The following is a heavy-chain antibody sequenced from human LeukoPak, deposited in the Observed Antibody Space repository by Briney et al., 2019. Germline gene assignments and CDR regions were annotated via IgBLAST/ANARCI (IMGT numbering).Heavy chain of an antibody. J-gene: IGHJ5*02. D-gene: IGHD3-22*01. CDR1: GYTFTSYG. V-gene: IGHV1-69*13. CDR2: IIPIFGTA. CDR3: AREPYYYDSSGYYFTPLDP. Sequence: WASVKVSCKASGYTFTSYGISWVRQAPGQGLEWMGGIIPIFGTANYAQKFQGRVTITADESTSTAYMELSSLRSEDTAVYYCAREPYYYDSSGYYFTPLDPWGQGTLVTVSS.